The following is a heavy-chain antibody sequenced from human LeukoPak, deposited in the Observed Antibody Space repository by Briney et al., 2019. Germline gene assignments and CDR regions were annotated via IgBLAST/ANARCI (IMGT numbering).Heavy chain of an antibody. V-gene: IGHV4-34*01. CDR1: GGSFSGYY. CDR3: ARRGPYDILTGYPEPPYWYFDL. J-gene: IGHJ2*01. Sequence: SETLSLTCAVYGGSFSGYYRSWIRQPPGKGLEWIGEINHSGSTNYNPSLKSRVTISVGTSKNQFSLKLSSVTAADTAVYYCARRGPYDILTGYPEPPYWYFDLWGRGTLVTVSS. D-gene: IGHD3-9*01. CDR2: INHSGST.